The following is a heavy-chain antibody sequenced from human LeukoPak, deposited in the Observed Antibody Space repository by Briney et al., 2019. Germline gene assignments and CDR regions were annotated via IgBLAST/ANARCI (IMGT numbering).Heavy chain of an antibody. CDR1: GFTFSSYS. J-gene: IGHJ4*02. V-gene: IGHV3-30*02. CDR3: AKDRSNYEVIDY. CDR2: IRYDGSNK. D-gene: IGHD4-11*01. Sequence: PGGSLRLSCAASGFTFSSYSMHWVRQAPGKGLEWVAFIRYDGSNKYYADSVKGRFTISRDNSKNTLYLQMNSLRAEDTAVYYCAKDRSNYEVIDYWGQGTLVTVSS.